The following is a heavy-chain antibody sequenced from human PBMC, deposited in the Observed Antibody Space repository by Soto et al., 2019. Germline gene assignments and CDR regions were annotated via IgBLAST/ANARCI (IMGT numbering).Heavy chain of an antibody. V-gene: IGHV3-23*01. D-gene: IGHD6-13*01. CDR3: AKSEAEIAAAATFDY. CDR1: GFTFSSYA. J-gene: IGHJ4*02. CDR2: ISGSGGST. Sequence: GGSLRLSCAASGFTFSSYAMSWVRQATGKGLEWVSAISGSGGSTYYADSVKGRFTISRDNSKNTLYLQMNSLRAEDTAVYYCAKSEAEIAAAATFDYWGQGTLVTVSS.